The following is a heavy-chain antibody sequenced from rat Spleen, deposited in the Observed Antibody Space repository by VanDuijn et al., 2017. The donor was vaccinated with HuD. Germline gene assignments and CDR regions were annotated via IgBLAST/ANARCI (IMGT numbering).Heavy chain of an antibody. Sequence: QVQLRESGPGLVQPSQTLSLTCTVSGFSLISYAVNWVRQPPGKGLEWMGGIWGDGSTNYNSGLKSRLSISWDTAKSQVFLEMNSLQTDDTAKYFCARHLDSGGYFDYWGHGVMVTVSS. J-gene: IGHJ2*01. CDR3: ARHLDSGGYFDY. V-gene: IGHV2-6*01. D-gene: IGHD1-11*01. CDR2: IWGDGST. CDR1: GFSLISYA.